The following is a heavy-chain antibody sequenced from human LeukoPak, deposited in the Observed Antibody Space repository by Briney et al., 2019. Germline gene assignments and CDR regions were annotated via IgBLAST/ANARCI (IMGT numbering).Heavy chain of an antibody. CDR3: ALAYGDYFDY. D-gene: IGHD4-17*01. CDR1: GGSISSSSYY. J-gene: IGHJ4*02. CDR2: IYYSGST. Sequence: SETLSLTCTVSGGSISSSSYYWGWIRQPPGKGLEWIGSIYYSGSTYYSPSLKSRVTISVDTSKNQFSLKLSSVTAADTAVYYCALAYGDYFDYWGQGTLVTVSS. V-gene: IGHV4-39*01.